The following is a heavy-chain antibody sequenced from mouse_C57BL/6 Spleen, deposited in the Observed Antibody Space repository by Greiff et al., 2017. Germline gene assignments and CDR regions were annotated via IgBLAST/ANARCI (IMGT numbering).Heavy chain of an antibody. J-gene: IGHJ2*01. CDR3: ARQAQATVFDY. V-gene: IGHV5-6*01. Sequence: EVQRVESGGDLVKPGGSLKLSCAASGFTFSSYGMSWVRQTPDKRLEWVATISSGGSYTYYPDSVKGRFTISRDNAKNTLYLQMSSLKSEDTAMYYCARQAQATVFDYWGQGTTLTVSS. CDR2: ISSGGSYT. CDR1: GFTFSSYG. D-gene: IGHD3-2*02.